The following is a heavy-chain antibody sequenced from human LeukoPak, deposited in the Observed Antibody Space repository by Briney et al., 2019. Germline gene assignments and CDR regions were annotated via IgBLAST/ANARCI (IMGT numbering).Heavy chain of an antibody. CDR3: ARDRAGGLEMYFFDY. J-gene: IGHJ4*02. CDR1: GITFSSYA. Sequence: GGSLRLSCAASGITFSSYAMHWVRQAPGKGLEWVAVISYDGNNKYYADSVKGRFTISRDNSKNTLYLQMNSLRAEDTAVYYCARDRAGGLEMYFFDYWGQRTLVTVSS. CDR2: ISYDGNNK. V-gene: IGHV3-30-3*01. D-gene: IGHD3/OR15-3a*01.